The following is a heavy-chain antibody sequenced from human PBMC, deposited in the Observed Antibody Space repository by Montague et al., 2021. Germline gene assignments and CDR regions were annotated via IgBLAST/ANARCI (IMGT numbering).Heavy chain of an antibody. CDR1: GGSISSGGFY. CDR2: IYDSGST. D-gene: IGHD2-15*01. Sequence: TLSLTCSVSGGSISSGGFYWSWIRQHPGKGPEWIGSIYDSGSTTYNPSLKSRLTLSRDTSKNQVSLRLTPVTAAETAVYYCARSGGYCSGGRCDTFDYWGQGTLVTVSS. J-gene: IGHJ4*02. CDR3: ARSGGYCSGGRCDTFDY. V-gene: IGHV4-31*03.